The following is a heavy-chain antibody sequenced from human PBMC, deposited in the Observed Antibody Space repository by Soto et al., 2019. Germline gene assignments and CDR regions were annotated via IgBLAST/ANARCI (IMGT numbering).Heavy chain of an antibody. V-gene: IGHV4-30-4*01. CDR3: ARSSSGNYFDY. CDR2: IYYSGST. D-gene: IGHD6-6*01. CDR1: GGSISSGDYY. Sequence: SETLSLTCTVSGGSISSGDYYWSWIRQPPGKGLEWIGYIYYSGSTYYNPSLKSRVTISVDTSKNQFSLKLSSVTAADTAVYYCARSSSGNYFDYWGQGTLVTVSS. J-gene: IGHJ4*02.